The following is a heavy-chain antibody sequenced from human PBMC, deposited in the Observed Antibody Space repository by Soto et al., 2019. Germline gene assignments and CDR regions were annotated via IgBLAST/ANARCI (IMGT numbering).Heavy chain of an antibody. CDR1: GGSITTYY. CDR3: ARGPGGLGEFRLDY. D-gene: IGHD3-10*01. J-gene: IGHJ4*02. V-gene: IGHV4-4*07. CDR2: IYSGGST. Sequence: PSETLSLTCTVSGGSITTYYWSWIRQPAGKGLEWIGRIYSGGSTNYNPSLRSRVTVSVDMSKNQFSLKLSSVTAADTAVYYCARGPGGLGEFRLDYWGQGTLVTVSS.